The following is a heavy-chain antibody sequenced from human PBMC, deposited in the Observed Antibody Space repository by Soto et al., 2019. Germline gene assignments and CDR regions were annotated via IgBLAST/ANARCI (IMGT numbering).Heavy chain of an antibody. D-gene: IGHD3-3*01. CDR1: GGSISSSSSY. CDR3: AKTGFWSDYRVADY. Sequence: QLQLQESGPGLVKPSETLSLTCTVSGGSISSSSSYWGWIRQPPGKGLEWIGSINYSGSTYYNPSLKSRLTISVDTSKNQFSLKLSSVTAADTAVYFCAKTGFWSDYRVADYWGQGTLVSVSS. V-gene: IGHV4-39*01. J-gene: IGHJ4*02. CDR2: INYSGST.